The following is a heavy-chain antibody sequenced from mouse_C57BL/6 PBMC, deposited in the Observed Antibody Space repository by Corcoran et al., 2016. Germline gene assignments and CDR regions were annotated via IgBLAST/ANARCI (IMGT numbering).Heavy chain of an antibody. D-gene: IGHD1-1*01. V-gene: IGHV1-26*01. CDR1: GYTFTDYY. CDR2: INPNNGGT. Sequence: EVQLQQSGPELVKPGASVKISCKASGYTFTDYYMNWVKQSHGKSLEWIGDINPNNGGTSYNQKFKGKATLTVDKSSSTAYMELRSLTSEDSAVYYCARERYYYGSSPLVWGTGTTVTVSS. J-gene: IGHJ1*03. CDR3: ARERYYYGSSPLV.